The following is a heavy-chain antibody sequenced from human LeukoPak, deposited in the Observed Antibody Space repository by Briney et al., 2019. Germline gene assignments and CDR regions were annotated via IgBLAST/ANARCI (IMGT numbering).Heavy chain of an antibody. V-gene: IGHV4-38-2*02. Sequence: SETLSLTCTVSGYSISSGYYWGWFRQTPGRGLEWIASISHSGSPYYNPSLKSRVTISEDLSRNVFSLTLNSVTAADAAVYYCAREGWENIAIGVDWGQGALVTVS. J-gene: IGHJ4*02. CDR1: GYSISSGYY. CDR3: AREGWENIAIGVD. CDR2: ISHSGSP. D-gene: IGHD3-16*02.